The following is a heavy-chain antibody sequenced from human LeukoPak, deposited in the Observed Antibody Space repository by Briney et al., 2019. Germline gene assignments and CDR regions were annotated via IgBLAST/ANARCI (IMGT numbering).Heavy chain of an antibody. CDR1: GGSISSGSYY. J-gene: IGHJ4*02. Sequence: SQTLSLTCTVSGGSISSGSYYWSWIRQPAGKGLEWIGRIYTSGSTNYNPSPKSRVTISVDTSKNQFSLKLSSVTAADTAVYYCARDRDDFWSGSHRWGQGTLVTVSS. D-gene: IGHD3-3*01. CDR3: ARDRDDFWSGSHR. CDR2: IYTSGST. V-gene: IGHV4-61*02.